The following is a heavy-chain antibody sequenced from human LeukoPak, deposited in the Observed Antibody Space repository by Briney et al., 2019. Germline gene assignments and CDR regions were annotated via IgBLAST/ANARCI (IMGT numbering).Heavy chain of an antibody. Sequence: GSLRLSCSAAGFTFSNFAMTWVRQSPGKGLEWVSSIVGSTSTYYADSLKGRFTISRDNAKNSLYLQMNSLRAEDTAVYYCARIGAGSSRDYWGQGTLVTISS. CDR1: GFTFSNFA. CDR2: IVGSTST. V-gene: IGHV3-21*01. D-gene: IGHD6-13*01. CDR3: ARIGAGSSRDY. J-gene: IGHJ4*02.